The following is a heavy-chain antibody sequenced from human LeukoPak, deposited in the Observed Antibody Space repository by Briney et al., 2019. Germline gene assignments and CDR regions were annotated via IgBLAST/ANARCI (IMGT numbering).Heavy chain of an antibody. V-gene: IGHV4-59*12. J-gene: IGHJ4*02. CDR1: GGSISSYY. Sequence: SETLSLTCTVSGGSISSYYWSWIRQPPGKGLEWIGYIYYSGSTNYNPSLKSRVTISVDTSKNQFSLKLSSVTAADTAVYYCARGFENYDFWSGYYPPSRLDYWGQGTLVTVSS. CDR3: ARGFENYDFWSGYYPPSRLDY. D-gene: IGHD3-3*01. CDR2: IYYSGST.